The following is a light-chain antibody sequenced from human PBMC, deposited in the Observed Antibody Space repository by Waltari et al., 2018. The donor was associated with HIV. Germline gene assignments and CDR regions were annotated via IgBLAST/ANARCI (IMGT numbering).Light chain of an antibody. V-gene: IGKV4-1*01. CDR2: WAS. J-gene: IGKJ1*01. Sequence: DIVMTQSPDSLAVSLGERATIDCKSSQSVFYGSNNRNHLAWYQQKAGQPPKLLIAWASTRESGVPDRFSGSGSGTDFILTISSLQAEDVAVYYCQQYYTSPKTFGQGTKVEIK. CDR3: QQYYTSPKT. CDR1: QSVFYGSNNRNH.